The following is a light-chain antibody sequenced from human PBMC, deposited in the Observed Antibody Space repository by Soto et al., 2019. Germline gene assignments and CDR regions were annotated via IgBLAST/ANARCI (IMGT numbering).Light chain of an antibody. J-gene: IGLJ1*01. Sequence: ALTQPPSVSGSPGQSVTISCTGASTDFVSYNRVSWYQQPPGTAPKLIIYEASNRPSGVPDRFSGSKSGNTASLTISGLQAADEADYYCSLYTSENTYVFGTGTKSPS. CDR1: STDFVSYNR. V-gene: IGLV2-18*01. CDR2: EAS. CDR3: SLYTSENTYV.